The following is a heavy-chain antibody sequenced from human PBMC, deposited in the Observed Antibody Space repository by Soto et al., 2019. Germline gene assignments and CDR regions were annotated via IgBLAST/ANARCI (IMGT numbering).Heavy chain of an antibody. Sequence: PSETLSLTCTVSGGSSSSGDYYWGLIRQPPGKGLEWIGYIYDSGSTYYNRSLKRRVTISVDTSKNQFSLKLSSVTAADTAVYYCARVYVWNCISTRCPFDYWGQGTLVTVSS. CDR3: ARVYVWNCISTRCPFDY. J-gene: IGHJ4*02. CDR1: GGSSSSGDYY. CDR2: IYDSGST. V-gene: IGHV4-30-4*01. D-gene: IGHD2-2*01.